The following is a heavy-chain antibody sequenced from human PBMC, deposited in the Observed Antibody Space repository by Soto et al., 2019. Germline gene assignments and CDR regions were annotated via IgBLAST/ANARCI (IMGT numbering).Heavy chain of an antibody. D-gene: IGHD6-13*01. Sequence: SETLSLTCTVSGVSISSRDYYWGWIRQPPGKGLELIGYIYYSGSTYSSPPLKSRLTISIATSKNQFPLKLNAVTAADPAVYYCARVPILPAAGTPYYFGMDVGGQGTTVTV. CDR2: IYYSGST. CDR1: GVSISSRDYY. CDR3: ARVPILPAAGTPYYFGMDV. V-gene: IGHV4-30-4*01. J-gene: IGHJ6*02.